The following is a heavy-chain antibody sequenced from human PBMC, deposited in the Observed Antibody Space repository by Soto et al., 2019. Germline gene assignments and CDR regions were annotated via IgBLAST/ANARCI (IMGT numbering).Heavy chain of an antibody. V-gene: IGHV3-23*01. CDR1: GVTFSNYA. J-gene: IGHJ4*02. CDR3: AKQRADYGSGADTFYFDS. Sequence: PRGSLSPSSTVSGVTFSNYAMNWVRQAPGKGLEWVSSLSGSGGTTYYTDSVKGRFIISRDNSKNTLYLLMNSLRAEDTALYYCAKQRADYGSGADTFYFDSWGQGALVTVS. CDR2: LSGSGGTT. D-gene: IGHD3-10*01.